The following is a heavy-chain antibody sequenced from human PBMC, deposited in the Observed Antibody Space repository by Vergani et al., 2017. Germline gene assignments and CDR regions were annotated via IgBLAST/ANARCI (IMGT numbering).Heavy chain of an antibody. V-gene: IGHV1-18*01. J-gene: IGHJ3*02. D-gene: IGHD3-16*01. Sequence: QVQLVQSGAEVKKPGASVKVSCKASGYTFTSYGISWVRQAPGQGLEWMGWISAYNGNTNYAQKLQGRVTMTTDTSTGTAYMELRSLRSDDTAVYYCARKYYDYVWGSYGNDAFDIWGQGTMVTVSS. CDR3: ARKYYDYVWGSYGNDAFDI. CDR2: ISAYNGNT. CDR1: GYTFTSYG.